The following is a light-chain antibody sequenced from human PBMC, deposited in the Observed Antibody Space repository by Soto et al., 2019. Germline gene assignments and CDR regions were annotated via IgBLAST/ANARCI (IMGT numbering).Light chain of an antibody. Sequence: DIQMTQSPSTLSASVGDRVTITCRASQSISSWLAWYQQKPGKAPKLLIYDASSLESGVPSRFSGSGAGTEYSLTISSLQPEDNGTYYCQQYENLPLTFGGGTKVGIK. J-gene: IGKJ4*02. V-gene: IGKV1-5*01. CDR3: QQYENLPLT. CDR1: QSISSW. CDR2: DAS.